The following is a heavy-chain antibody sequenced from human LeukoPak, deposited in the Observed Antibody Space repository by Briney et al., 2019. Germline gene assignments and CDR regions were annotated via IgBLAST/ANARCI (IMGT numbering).Heavy chain of an antibody. Sequence: SETLSLTCTVSGGSISSGGYYWSWIRQHPGRGLEWIGYIYYSGSTYYNPSLKSRVTISVDTSKNQFSLKLSSVTAADTAVYYCARIHCSSTSCYHPYFDYWGQGTLVTVSS. J-gene: IGHJ4*02. CDR1: GGSISSGGYY. V-gene: IGHV4-31*03. CDR2: IYYSGST. CDR3: ARIHCSSTSCYHPYFDY. D-gene: IGHD2-2*01.